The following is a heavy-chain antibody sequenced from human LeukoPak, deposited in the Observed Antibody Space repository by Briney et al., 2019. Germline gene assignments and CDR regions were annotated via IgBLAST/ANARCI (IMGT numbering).Heavy chain of an antibody. CDR1: GGSISSNSYY. V-gene: IGHV4-39*01. J-gene: IGHJ4*02. Sequence: PSETLSLTCAVSGGSISSNSYYWGWIRQPPGKGLEWIGSIYYSGITYYNPSLNSRLAISGDTSKNQLSLKLSSVTAADTAVYYCAKTRYYYNSRSYGAPYYFDYWGQGTLVTVSS. CDR2: IYYSGIT. D-gene: IGHD3-10*01. CDR3: AKTRYYYNSRSYGAPYYFDY.